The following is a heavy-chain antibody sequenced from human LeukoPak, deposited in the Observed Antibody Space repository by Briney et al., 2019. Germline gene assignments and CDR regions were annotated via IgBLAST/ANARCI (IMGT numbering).Heavy chain of an antibody. CDR1: GGSISSGGYS. D-gene: IGHD5-18*01. Sequence: SETLSLTCAVSGGSISSGGYSWSWIRQPPGKGLEWIGYIYHSGSTYHNPSLKSRVTISVDRSKNQFSLKLSSVTAADTAVYYCARTPVDTAMDNYFDYWGQGTLVTVSS. J-gene: IGHJ4*02. CDR2: IYHSGST. V-gene: IGHV4-30-2*01. CDR3: ARTPVDTAMDNYFDY.